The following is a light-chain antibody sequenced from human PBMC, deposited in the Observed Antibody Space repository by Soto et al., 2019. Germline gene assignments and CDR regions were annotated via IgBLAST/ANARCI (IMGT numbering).Light chain of an antibody. J-gene: IGKJ4*01. Sequence: DIVMTQSPDSLAVSLGARATINCKSSQSALYSANNKHYLAWYQQKPGQPPKLLLYWASTRESGVPDRFSGSGFGTDFTIAMRSVQAEDVAVYYCQRCYGTPRTFGGGTKWEIK. CDR3: QRCYGTPRT. CDR2: WAS. CDR1: QSALYSANNKHY. V-gene: IGKV4-1*01.